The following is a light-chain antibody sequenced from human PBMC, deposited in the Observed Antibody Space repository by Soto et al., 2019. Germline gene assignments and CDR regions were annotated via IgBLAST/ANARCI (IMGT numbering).Light chain of an antibody. CDR1: QSISSN. Sequence: MVMTQSPAILSVTPGEGATLSCRANQSISSNLAWYQQKPGQAPRLLIYGAATRATGIPARFSGSGSGTEFTLTISSLQSEDFAVYYCQQYNNGPPNTFCQGTRLEN. CDR2: GAA. CDR3: QQYNNGPPNT. V-gene: IGKV3-15*01. J-gene: IGKJ5*01.